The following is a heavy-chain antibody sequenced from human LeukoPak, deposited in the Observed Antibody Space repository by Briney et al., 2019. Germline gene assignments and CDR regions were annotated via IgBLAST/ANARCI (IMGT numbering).Heavy chain of an antibody. Sequence: PGGSLRLSCAASGFTFSSYWMSWVRQAPGKGLEWVANIKQDGSQKDYVDSVKGRFTISRDNAENSLYLQMNSLRAEDTAVYYCAKDSNYVKYYYYGMDVWGQGTTVTVSS. CDR3: AKDSNYVKYYYYGMDV. CDR2: IKQDGSQK. CDR1: GFTFSSYW. D-gene: IGHD4-11*01. V-gene: IGHV3-7*01. J-gene: IGHJ6*02.